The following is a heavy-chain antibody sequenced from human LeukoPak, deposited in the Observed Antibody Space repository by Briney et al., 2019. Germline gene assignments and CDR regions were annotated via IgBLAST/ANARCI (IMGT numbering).Heavy chain of an antibody. D-gene: IGHD3-10*01. Sequence: GGSLRLSCVASGFTFSSYSMNWVRRAPGKGLEWVSYISSSSTIHYADSVKGRFTISRDNAKNSLYLQMNSLRAEDTAVYYCAKDSLYGSGSYSPWNWFDPWGQGTLVTVSS. V-gene: IGHV3-48*01. CDR3: AKDSLYGSGSYSPWNWFDP. CDR1: GFTFSSYS. J-gene: IGHJ5*02. CDR2: ISSSSTI.